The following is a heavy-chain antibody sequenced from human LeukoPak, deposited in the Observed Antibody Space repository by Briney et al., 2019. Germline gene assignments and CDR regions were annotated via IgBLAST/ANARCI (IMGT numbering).Heavy chain of an antibody. V-gene: IGHV4-30-4*08. CDR2: IYYSGST. J-gene: IGHJ4*02. D-gene: IGHD3-10*01. CDR3: AREVKWFGELFFDY. Sequence: SWVRQAPGKGLEWIGYIYYSGSTYYNPSLKSRVTISVDTSKNQFSLKLSSVTAADTAVYYCAREVKWFGELFFDYWGQGTLVTVSS.